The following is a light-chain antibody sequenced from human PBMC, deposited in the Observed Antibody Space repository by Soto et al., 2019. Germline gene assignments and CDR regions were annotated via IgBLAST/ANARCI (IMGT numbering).Light chain of an antibody. CDR2: GAS. V-gene: IGKV3-20*01. CDR1: QSVRSTY. J-gene: IGKJ5*01. Sequence: EIVLTQSPGTLSLSPGERATLSCRASQSVRSTYLAWYQQKPGQAPRLLIFGASSRASGIPDRFTGSGSGTDFTLTISSLQSEDFAVYYCQQYNNWFSITFGQGTRLEIK. CDR3: QQYNNWFSIT.